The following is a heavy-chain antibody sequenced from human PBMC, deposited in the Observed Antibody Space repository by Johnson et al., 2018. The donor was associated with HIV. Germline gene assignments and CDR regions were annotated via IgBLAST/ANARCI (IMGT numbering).Heavy chain of an antibody. V-gene: IGHV3-74*02. J-gene: IGHJ3*01. CDR3: ARAGGSGSYYGYAFDV. CDR1: GFTFNNYG. D-gene: IGHD3-10*01. CDR2: INSEGSST. Sequence: MQLVESGGGVVQPGRSLRLSCAASGFTFNNYGMHWVRQAPGKGLVWVSRINSEGSSTDSADSVKGRFTVSRDNAGNTLHLQMYSLRADDTAIYYCARAGGSGSYYGYAFDVWGQGTMVTVSS.